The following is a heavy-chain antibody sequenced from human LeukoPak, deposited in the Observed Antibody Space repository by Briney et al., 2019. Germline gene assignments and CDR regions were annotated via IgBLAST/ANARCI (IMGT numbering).Heavy chain of an antibody. CDR3: ARAVAACTYYYYYGMDV. D-gene: IGHD6-6*01. Sequence: PSETLSLTCAVYGGSFSGYYWSWIRQPPGKGLEWIGEINHSGSTNYNPSLKSRVTISVDTSKNQFSLKLSSVTAADTAVYYCARAVAACTYYYYYGMDVWGQGTTVTVSS. V-gene: IGHV4-34*01. CDR2: INHSGST. CDR1: GGSFSGYY. J-gene: IGHJ6*02.